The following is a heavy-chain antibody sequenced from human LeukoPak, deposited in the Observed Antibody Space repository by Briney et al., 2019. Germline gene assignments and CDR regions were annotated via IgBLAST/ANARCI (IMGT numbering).Heavy chain of an antibody. CDR2: ISYDGSNK. Sequence: GGSLRLSCAASGFTFSSYAMHWVRQAPGKGLEWVAVISYDGSNKYYADSVKGRFTISRDNSKNTLYLQMNSLRAEDTAVYYCARVFDHDYSNYRAAYYYYYYMDVWGKGTTVTVSS. D-gene: IGHD4-11*01. V-gene: IGHV3-30*04. J-gene: IGHJ6*03. CDR1: GFTFSSYA. CDR3: ARVFDHDYSNYRAAYYYYYYMDV.